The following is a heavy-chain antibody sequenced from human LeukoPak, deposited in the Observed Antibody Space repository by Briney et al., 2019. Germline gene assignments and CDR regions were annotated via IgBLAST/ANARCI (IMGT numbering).Heavy chain of an antibody. J-gene: IGHJ4*02. V-gene: IGHV3-21*04. Sequence: GGSLRLSCVASGFTFTSYGMAWVRQAPGKGLEWVSSISSSSSYIYYADSVKGRFTISRDDSRNTLYLQMNSLRGDDTAVYYCAKDVGKWESLHFFDYWGQGTLVTVSS. CDR1: GFTFTSYG. CDR2: ISSSSSYI. CDR3: AKDVGKWESLHFFDY. D-gene: IGHD1-26*01.